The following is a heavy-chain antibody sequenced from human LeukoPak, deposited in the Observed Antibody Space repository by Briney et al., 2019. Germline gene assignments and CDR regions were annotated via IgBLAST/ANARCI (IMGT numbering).Heavy chain of an antibody. J-gene: IGHJ4*02. V-gene: IGHV3-30*18. CDR1: GFTFSSYG. D-gene: IGHD4-17*01. Sequence: PGRSLRLSCAASGFTFSSYGMHWVRLAPGKGLEWVAVISYDGSNKYYADSVKGRFTISRDNSKNTLYLQMNSLRAEDTAVYYCAKDRSVTYYFDYWGQGTLVTVSS. CDR2: ISYDGSNK. CDR3: AKDRSVTYYFDY.